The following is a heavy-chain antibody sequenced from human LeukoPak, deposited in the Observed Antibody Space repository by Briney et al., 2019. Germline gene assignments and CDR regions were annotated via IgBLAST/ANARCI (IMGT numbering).Heavy chain of an antibody. CDR3: ARGDDILTGYYPNYYYYYMDV. J-gene: IGHJ6*03. CDR1: GFTFSSYS. V-gene: IGHV3-21*01. D-gene: IGHD3-9*01. CDR2: ISSSSSYI. Sequence: GGSLRLSCAASGFTFSSYSMNWIRQAPGKGLEWVSSISSSSSYIYYADPVKGRFTISRDNAKNSLYLQMNSLRAEDTAVYYCARGDDILTGYYPNYYYYYMDVWGKGTTVTVSS.